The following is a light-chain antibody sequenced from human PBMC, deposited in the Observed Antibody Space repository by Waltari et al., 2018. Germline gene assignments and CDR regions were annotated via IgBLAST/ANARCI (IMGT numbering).Light chain of an antibody. CDR1: RANTGAASD. CDR2: ANT. V-gene: IGLV1-40*01. Sequence: QSVLTHPPSLSGAPGQMATISVPGSRANTGAASDLHWYQHLPGTAPKPLLYANTNRPSAVPDRFSGSKSGNSASLAITGLQAEDEADYYCQTYDSGLSGSTFGGGTKLTVL. J-gene: IGLJ2*01. CDR3: QTYDSGLSGST.